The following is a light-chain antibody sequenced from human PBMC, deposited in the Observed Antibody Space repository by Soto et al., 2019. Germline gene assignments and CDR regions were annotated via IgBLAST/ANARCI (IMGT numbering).Light chain of an antibody. CDR2: DAS. CDR1: QSIGNW. CDR3: QQYHTYYT. Sequence: DIQMTQSPSTLSASVGDRVTITCRASQSIGNWLAWYQQKPGKPPKLLIYDASSLESGVPSRFSGSGSGTEFTLTISSLQPDDFATYYCQQYHTYYTLGQGTNLEIK. V-gene: IGKV1-5*01. J-gene: IGKJ2*01.